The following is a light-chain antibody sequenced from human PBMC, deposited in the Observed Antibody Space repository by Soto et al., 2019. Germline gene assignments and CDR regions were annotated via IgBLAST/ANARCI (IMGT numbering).Light chain of an antibody. J-gene: IGKJ4*01. CDR3: QQYNNWPLT. CDR2: DAS. Sequence: EIVMTQSPATLSVSPRERATPSCRASQSLSTNLAWYQQKPGQAPRLLIYDASTRATGLPARFSGSGSGTEFTLTISSLQSEDFAVYYCQQYNNWPLTFGGGTKVVIK. V-gene: IGKV3-15*01. CDR1: QSLSTN.